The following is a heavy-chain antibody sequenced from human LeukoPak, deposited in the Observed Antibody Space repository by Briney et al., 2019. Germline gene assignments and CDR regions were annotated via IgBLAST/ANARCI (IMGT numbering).Heavy chain of an antibody. CDR3: ARAPTVTNLYYFDY. Sequence: GGSLRLSCAASGFTFSSYAMHWVRQAPGKGLEYVSAISSNGGSTYYANSVKGRFTISRDNSKNTLFLQMGGLRAEDMAVYYCARAPTVTNLYYFDYWGQGTLVTVSS. CDR2: ISSNGGST. CDR1: GFTFSSYA. J-gene: IGHJ4*02. V-gene: IGHV3-64*01. D-gene: IGHD4-17*01.